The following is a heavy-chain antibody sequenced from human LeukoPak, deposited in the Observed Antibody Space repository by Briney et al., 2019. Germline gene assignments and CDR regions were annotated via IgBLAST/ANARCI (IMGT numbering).Heavy chain of an antibody. D-gene: IGHD6-13*01. CDR1: GFTFSSYW. CDR3: ADLRAAGTAY. V-gene: IGHV3-7*05. Sequence: GGSLRLSCAASGFTFSSYWMTWVRQAPGKGLEWVANIKQDGSEKYYVDSVKGRSTISRDNAKKSMYLQMNSLRAEDTAVYYCADLRAAGTAYWGQGTLVTVSS. CDR2: IKQDGSEK. J-gene: IGHJ4*02.